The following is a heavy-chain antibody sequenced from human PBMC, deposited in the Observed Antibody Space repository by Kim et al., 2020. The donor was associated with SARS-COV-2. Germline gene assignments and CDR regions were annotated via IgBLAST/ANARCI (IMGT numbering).Heavy chain of an antibody. Sequence: ASVKVSCRASGYTFSHHFMHWVRQAPGQGLEWMGILNPSGDTTVYAQKFQGRVTMTRDPSTNTFYMELSSLRSEDTAVYYCAGITGVYYYDATHYSNSDFWGQGALVTVSS. D-gene: IGHD3-22*01. CDR3: AGITGVYYYDATHYSNSDF. J-gene: IGHJ4*02. V-gene: IGHV1-46*01. CDR1: GYTFSHHF. CDR2: LNPSGDTT.